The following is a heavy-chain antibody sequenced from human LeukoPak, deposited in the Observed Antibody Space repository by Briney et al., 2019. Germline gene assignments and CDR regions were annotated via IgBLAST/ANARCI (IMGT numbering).Heavy chain of an antibody. J-gene: IGHJ5*02. Sequence: ASVKVSCKASGYTFTSYDINWVRQATGQGLEWMGWMNPNSGNTGYAQKFQGRVTMTRNTSISTAYMELSSLRSEDTAVYYCATRKRLRFLEWLKTDDRYNWFDPWGQGTLVTVSS. CDR3: ATRKRLRFLEWLKTDDRYNWFDP. CDR1: GYTFTSYD. D-gene: IGHD3-3*01. CDR2: MNPNSGNT. V-gene: IGHV1-8*01.